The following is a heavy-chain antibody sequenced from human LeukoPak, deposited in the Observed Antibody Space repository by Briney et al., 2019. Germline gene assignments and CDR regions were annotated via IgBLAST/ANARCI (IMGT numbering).Heavy chain of an antibody. Sequence: GGSLRLSCAASGFIFSSYAMSWVRQAPGKGLEWVSAISGSGGSTYYADSVKGRFTIYRDNSKNTLYLQMNSLRAEDTGVYYCAKDRFSMGRGVIIRPIVWGQGTLVTVSS. CDR1: GFIFSSYA. CDR2: ISGSGGST. V-gene: IGHV3-23*01. D-gene: IGHD3-10*01. CDR3: AKDRFSMGRGVIIRPIV. J-gene: IGHJ4*02.